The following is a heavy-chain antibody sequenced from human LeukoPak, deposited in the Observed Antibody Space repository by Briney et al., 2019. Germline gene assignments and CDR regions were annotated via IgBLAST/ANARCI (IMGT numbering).Heavy chain of an antibody. CDR2: ISAYNGNT. D-gene: IGHD2-2*01. Sequence: ASVKVSCKASGYTFTNYGISWVRQAPGQGLEWMGWISAYNGNTNYAQKLQGRVTMTTDTSTSTAYMELRSLRSDDTAVYYCARGPCSSTSCDDAGNWFDPWGQGTLVTVSS. V-gene: IGHV1-18*01. J-gene: IGHJ5*02. CDR1: GYTFTNYG. CDR3: ARGPCSSTSCDDAGNWFDP.